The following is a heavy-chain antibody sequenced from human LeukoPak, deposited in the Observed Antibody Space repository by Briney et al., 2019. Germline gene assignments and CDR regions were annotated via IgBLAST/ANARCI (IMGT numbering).Heavy chain of an antibody. CDR2: ISGSGGST. J-gene: IGHJ6*02. D-gene: IGHD3-22*01. V-gene: IGHV3-23*01. CDR1: GFTFSSYA. CDR3: AKGGYYDSSGYSPSTDYYGMDV. Sequence: GGSLRLSCAASGFTFSSYAMSWVRQAPGKGLEWVSAISGSGGSTYYADSVKGRFTISRDNSKNTLYLQMNSLRAEDTAVYYCAKGGYYDSSGYSPSTDYYGMDVWGQGTTVTVS.